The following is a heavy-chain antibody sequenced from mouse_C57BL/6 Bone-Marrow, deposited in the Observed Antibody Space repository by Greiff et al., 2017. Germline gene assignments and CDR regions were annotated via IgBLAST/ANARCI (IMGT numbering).Heavy chain of an antibody. CDR1: GFSLTSYG. J-gene: IGHJ3*01. CDR3: AIGAY. CDR2: IWRGGST. D-gene: IGHD3-1*01. Sequence: QVQLQQSGPGLVQPSQSLSITCTVSGFSLTSYGVHWVRQSPGKGLEWLGVIWRGGSTDYNEAFMSRLGITKDNSKGQVFFKMNSLQADDTAIYYCAIGAYWGQGTLVTVSA. V-gene: IGHV2-5*01.